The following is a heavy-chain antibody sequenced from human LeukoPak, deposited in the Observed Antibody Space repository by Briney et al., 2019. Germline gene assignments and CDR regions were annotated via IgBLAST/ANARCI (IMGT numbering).Heavy chain of an antibody. CDR2: IYYSGST. Sequence: SETLSLTCTVSGISISSSSYYWGWIRQPPGKGLEWIGSIYYSGSTYYNPSLKSRVTISVDTSKNQFSLKLSSVTAADTAVYYYARVDAGYSYGYYYYMDVWGKGTTVTVSS. J-gene: IGHJ6*03. CDR3: ARVDAGYSYGYYYYMDV. D-gene: IGHD5-18*01. CDR1: GISISSSSYY. V-gene: IGHV4-39*07.